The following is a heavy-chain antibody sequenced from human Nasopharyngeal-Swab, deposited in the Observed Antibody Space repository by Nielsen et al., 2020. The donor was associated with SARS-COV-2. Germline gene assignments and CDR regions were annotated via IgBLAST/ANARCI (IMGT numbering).Heavy chain of an antibody. Sequence: WIRQSPSRGLEWLGRTYYRSKWHNDYAVSVKSRITINPDTSKNQFSLQLNSVTPEDTAVYYCAREPGGAAAGPLFDYWGQGTLVTVSS. V-gene: IGHV6-1*01. J-gene: IGHJ4*02. D-gene: IGHD6-13*01. CDR3: AREPGGAAAGPLFDY. CDR2: TYYRSKWHN.